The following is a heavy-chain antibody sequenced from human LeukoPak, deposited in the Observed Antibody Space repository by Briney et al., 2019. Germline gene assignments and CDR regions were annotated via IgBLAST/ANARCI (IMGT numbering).Heavy chain of an antibody. CDR3: ARDGDGYNFYFDY. CDR1: GGSISSHY. Sequence: SETLSLTCTVSGGSISSHYWSWIRQPAGKGLELIGRIYTSGSTNYNPSLKSRVTISVDTSKNQFSLKLSSVTAADTAVYYCARDGDGYNFYFDYWGQGTLVTVSS. D-gene: IGHD5-24*01. J-gene: IGHJ4*02. CDR2: IYTSGST. V-gene: IGHV4-4*07.